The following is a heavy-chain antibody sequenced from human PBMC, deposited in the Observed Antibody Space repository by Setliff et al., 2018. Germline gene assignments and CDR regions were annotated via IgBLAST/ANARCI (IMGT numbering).Heavy chain of an antibody. V-gene: IGHV3-49*04. J-gene: IGHJ3*02. CDR1: GFTFGDYA. D-gene: IGHD7-27*01. CDR2: IRSKAYGGTT. Sequence: PGGSLRLSCTASGFTFGDYAMSWVRQAPGKGLEWVGFIRSKAYGGTTEYAASVKGRFTISRDDSKSIAYLQMNSLKTEDTAVYYCTRDRRAFHWVHDAFDIWGQGTMVTVSS. CDR3: TRDRRAFHWVHDAFDI.